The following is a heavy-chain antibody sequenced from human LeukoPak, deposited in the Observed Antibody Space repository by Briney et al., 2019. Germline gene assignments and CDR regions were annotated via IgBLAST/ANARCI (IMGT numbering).Heavy chain of an antibody. CDR2: INSDGSEG. Sequence: GGSLRLFCAVSGFTFSGFWMSWSRQAPGKGLEWVASINSDGSEGYYADVVKGRFTISRDNAKNSLYLQINSLRAEDTAVYYCARSSYSSSSSVWGQGTMVTVSS. V-gene: IGHV3-7*03. D-gene: IGHD6-6*01. J-gene: IGHJ3*01. CDR3: ARSSYSSSSSV. CDR1: GFTFSGFW.